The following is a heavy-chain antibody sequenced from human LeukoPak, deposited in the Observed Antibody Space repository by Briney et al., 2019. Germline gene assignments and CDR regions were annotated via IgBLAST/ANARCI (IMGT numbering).Heavy chain of an antibody. CDR3: AGGVYGYNAFDY. CDR2: ISSGRSVM. Sequence: GGSLRLSCAASGFTFSDYGMSWVRQAPGKGLEWVSHISSGRSVMNYADSVKGRFTISRDNGKNSVYLQMNSLRDEDTAVYYCAGGVYGYNAFDYWGQETLVSVSS. CDR1: GFTFSDYG. J-gene: IGHJ4*02. D-gene: IGHD5/OR15-5a*01. V-gene: IGHV3-48*02.